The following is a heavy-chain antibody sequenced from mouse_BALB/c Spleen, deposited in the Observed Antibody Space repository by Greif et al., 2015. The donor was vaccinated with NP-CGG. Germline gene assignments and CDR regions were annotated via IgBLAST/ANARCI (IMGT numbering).Heavy chain of an antibody. V-gene: IGHV5-6-4*01. CDR1: GFTFSSYT. J-gene: IGHJ2*01. D-gene: IGHD2-14*01. CDR2: ISSGGSYT. Sequence: EVQVVESGGGLVKPGGSLKLSCAASGFTFSSYTMSWVRQTPEKRLEWVATISSGGSYTYYPDSVKGRFTISRDNAKNTLYLQMSSLRSEDTAMYYCTRGHRYEDYWGQGTTLTVSS. CDR3: TRGHRYEDY.